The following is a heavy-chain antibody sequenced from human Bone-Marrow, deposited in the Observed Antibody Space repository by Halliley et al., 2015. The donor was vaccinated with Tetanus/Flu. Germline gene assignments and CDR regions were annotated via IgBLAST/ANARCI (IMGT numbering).Heavy chain of an antibody. D-gene: IGHD3-16*01. J-gene: IGHJ3*02. Sequence: TLSLTCTVFGGSISGYYYSWIRQPPGKGLEWIGYIYYSGSTNYNPSLKSRVTISLDTSKNQFSLKLSSVTAADTAVYYCARLDTSREENAFDIWGQGTMVTVSS. CDR1: GGSISGYY. V-gene: IGHV4-59*08. CDR3: ARLDTSREENAFDI. CDR2: IYYSGST.